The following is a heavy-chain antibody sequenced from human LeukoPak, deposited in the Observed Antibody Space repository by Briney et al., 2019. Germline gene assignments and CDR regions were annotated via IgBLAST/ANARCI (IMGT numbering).Heavy chain of an antibody. D-gene: IGHD4-23*01. J-gene: IGHJ4*02. CDR2: IYYSGST. V-gene: IGHV4-61*01. CDR3: ARVAYGGNSGFDY. Sequence: PSETLSLTCTVSGGSVSSGSYYWSWIRQPPGKGREWIGYIYYSGSTNYNPSLKSRVTISVDTSKNQFSLKLSSVTAADTAVYYCARVAYGGNSGFDYWGQGTLVTVSS. CDR1: GGSVSSGSYY.